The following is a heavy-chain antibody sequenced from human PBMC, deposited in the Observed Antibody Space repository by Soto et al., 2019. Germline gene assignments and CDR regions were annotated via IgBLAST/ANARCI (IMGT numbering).Heavy chain of an antibody. D-gene: IGHD1-1*01. CDR2: ISGSGIST. J-gene: IGHJ5*02. CDR3: AKKVPGPNPLDP. V-gene: IGHV3-23*01. CDR1: GFTVSSNY. Sequence: GGSLRLSCAASGFTVSSNYMSWVRQDPGKGLEWVSGISGSGISTHYADSVKGRFTVSRDNSKNTLYLQMNSLRVEDTAVYYCAKKVPGPNPLDPWVQGALFPVSS.